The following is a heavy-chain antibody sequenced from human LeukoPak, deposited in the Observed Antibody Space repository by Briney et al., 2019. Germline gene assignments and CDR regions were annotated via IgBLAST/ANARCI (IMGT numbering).Heavy chain of an antibody. CDR1: GGSFSGYY. Sequence: SETLSLTCAVYGGSFSGYYWSWIRQPPGEGLEWIGEINHSGSTNYNPSLKSRLTISVDTSKNQFSLKLSSVTAADTAVYYCARGAGTIFGVARRTALNYWGQGTLVTVSS. V-gene: IGHV4-34*01. CDR3: ARGAGTIFGVARRTALNY. D-gene: IGHD3-3*01. CDR2: INHSGST. J-gene: IGHJ4*02.